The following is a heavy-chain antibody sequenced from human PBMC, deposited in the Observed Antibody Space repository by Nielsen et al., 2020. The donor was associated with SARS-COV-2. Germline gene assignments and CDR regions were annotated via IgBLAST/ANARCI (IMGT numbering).Heavy chain of an antibody. D-gene: IGHD6-13*01. CDR1: GFTFSSYW. CDR2: ISWNSGSI. Sequence: SLKISCAASGFTFSSYWMHWVRQAPGKGLEWVSGISWNSGSIGYADSVKGRFTISRDNAKNSLYLQMNSLRAEDTALYYCAKDMEAAGIYYYYGMDVWGQGTTVTVSS. V-gene: IGHV3-9*01. J-gene: IGHJ6*02. CDR3: AKDMEAAGIYYYYGMDV.